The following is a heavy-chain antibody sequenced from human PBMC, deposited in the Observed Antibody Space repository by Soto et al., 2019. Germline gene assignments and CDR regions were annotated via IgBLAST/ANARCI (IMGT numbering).Heavy chain of an antibody. J-gene: IGHJ6*02. CDR1: GGTFSSYA. CDR3: ARAGDTAMVRYYYYGMDV. V-gene: IGHV1-69*12. D-gene: IGHD5-18*01. Sequence: QVQLVQSGAEVKKPGSSVKVSCKASGGTFSSYAISWVRQAPGQGLEWMGGIIPNFGTANYAQKFQGRVTTTADESTSTAYMEPSSLRSEDTAVYYCARAGDTAMVRYYYYGMDVWGQGPTVTVSS. CDR2: IIPNFGTA.